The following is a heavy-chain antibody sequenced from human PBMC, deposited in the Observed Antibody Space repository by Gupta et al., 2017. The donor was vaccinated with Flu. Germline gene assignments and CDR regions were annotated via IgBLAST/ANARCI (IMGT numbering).Heavy chain of an antibody. Sequence: SNSPVGVSWIRQPPGKALEWLGHIFSNEKKADSTSLKNRLTIYNDSSKSQVVLNMNDREHLDKATYYCLRPSDEYPEYLQFWVQGILVHVS. CDR2: IFSNEKK. D-gene: IGHD2-2*02. J-gene: IGHJ1*01. V-gene: IGHV2-26*01. CDR3: LRPSDEYPEYLQF. CDR1: SNSPVG.